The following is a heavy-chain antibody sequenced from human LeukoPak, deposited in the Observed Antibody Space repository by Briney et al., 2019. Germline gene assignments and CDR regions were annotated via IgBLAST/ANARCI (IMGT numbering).Heavy chain of an antibody. D-gene: IGHD3-10*01. CDR1: GYTFTGYY. CDR3: ARGLHGEGYYYYYMDV. Sequence: ASVKVSCKASGYTFTGYYMHWVRQAPGQGLEWMGWINTNTGNPTYAQGFTGRFVFSLDTSVSTAYLQISSLKAEDTAVYYCARGLHGEGYYYYYMDVWGKGTTVTVSS. CDR2: INTNTGNP. V-gene: IGHV7-4-1*02. J-gene: IGHJ6*03.